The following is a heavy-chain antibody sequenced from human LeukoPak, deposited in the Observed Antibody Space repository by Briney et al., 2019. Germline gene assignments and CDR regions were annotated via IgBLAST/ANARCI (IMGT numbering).Heavy chain of an antibody. CDR2: ITGIDGAT. D-gene: IGHD3-22*01. CDR1: GFTFNIYA. CDR3: AREWASYDRSGYYPLDN. Sequence: GGSLRLSCAASGFTFNIYAMSWVRQAPGKGLEWVSRITGIDGATYYADSVKGRFTVSRDDSRNTLYLQMNSLRAEDTAIYYCAREWASYDRSGYYPLDNWGQGALVTVSS. J-gene: IGHJ4*02. V-gene: IGHV3-23*01.